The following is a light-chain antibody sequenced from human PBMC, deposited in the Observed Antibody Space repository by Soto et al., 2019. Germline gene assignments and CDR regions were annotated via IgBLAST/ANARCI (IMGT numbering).Light chain of an antibody. CDR1: QTISSW. V-gene: IGKV1-5*03. J-gene: IGKJ1*01. Sequence: QMTQSPSTLSGSVGDRVTIPCQASQTISSWLAWYQQKPGKAPKLLIYKASTLKSGVPSRFSGSGSGTEFTLTISNLQPDDFATYYCQHYNSYSEAFGQGTKVDIK. CDR2: KAS. CDR3: QHYNSYSEA.